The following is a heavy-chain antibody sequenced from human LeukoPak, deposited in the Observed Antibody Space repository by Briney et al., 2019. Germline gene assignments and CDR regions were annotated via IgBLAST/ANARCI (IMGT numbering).Heavy chain of an antibody. D-gene: IGHD3-3*01. CDR3: AKGPPYYDFWSGHYQLDY. Sequence: GGSLRLSCAASGFTFSSYAMSWVRQAPGKGLEWVSAISGSGGSTYYADSVKGRFTISRDNSKNTLYLQMNSLRAEDTAVYYCAKGPPYYDFWSGHYQLDYWGQGTLVTVSS. V-gene: IGHV3-23*01. CDR2: ISGSGGST. CDR1: GFTFSSYA. J-gene: IGHJ4*02.